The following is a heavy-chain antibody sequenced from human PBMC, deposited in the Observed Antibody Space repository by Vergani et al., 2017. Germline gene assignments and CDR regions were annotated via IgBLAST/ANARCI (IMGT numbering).Heavy chain of an antibody. V-gene: IGHV4-30-4*08. CDR3: AREEGQQLVRAYYGMDV. CDR1: GGSISSGDYY. CDR2: IYYSGST. D-gene: IGHD6-13*01. Sequence: QVQLQESGPGLVKPSQNLSLTCTVSGGSISSGDYYWSWIRQPPGKGLEWIGYIYYSGSTYYNPSLKSRVTISVDTSKNQFSLKLSSVTAADTAVYYCAREEGQQLVRAYYGMDVWGQGTTVTVSS. J-gene: IGHJ6*02.